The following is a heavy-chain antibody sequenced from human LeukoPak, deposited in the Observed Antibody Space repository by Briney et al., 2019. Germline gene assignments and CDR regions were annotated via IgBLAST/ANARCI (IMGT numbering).Heavy chain of an antibody. V-gene: IGHV4-4*09. J-gene: IGHJ5*02. CDR3: ARHVKKWLVRGGDNWFDP. CDR1: GTPISSYY. CDR2: IYTSGST. D-gene: IGHD6-19*01. Sequence: PETMSLTCTVSGTPISSYYRSWIRQPPGTGLEWIGYIYTSGSTNYNHSLKSRVTISVDTSKNQFSLKLSSVTAADTAVYYCARHVKKWLVRGGDNWFDPWGQGTMVTVSS.